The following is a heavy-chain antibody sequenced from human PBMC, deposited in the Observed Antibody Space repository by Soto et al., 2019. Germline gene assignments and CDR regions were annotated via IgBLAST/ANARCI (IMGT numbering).Heavy chain of an antibody. CDR2: ISYDGSNK. V-gene: IGHV3-30*18. Sequence: GGSLRLSCAASGFTFSSYGMHWVRQAPGKGLEWVAVISYDGSNKYYADSVKGRFTISRDNSKNTLYLQMNSLRAEDTAVYYCAKVPEWDEYSGYDWYYGMDVWGQGTTVTVSS. CDR1: GFTFSSYG. CDR3: AKVPEWDEYSGYDWYYGMDV. D-gene: IGHD5-12*01. J-gene: IGHJ6*02.